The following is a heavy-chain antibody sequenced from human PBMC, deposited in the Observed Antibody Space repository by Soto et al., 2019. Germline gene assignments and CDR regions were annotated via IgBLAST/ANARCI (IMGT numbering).Heavy chain of an antibody. V-gene: IGHV1-69*13. Sequence: GASVKVSCKASGGTFSSYAISWVRQAPGQGLEWMGGIIPIFGTANYAQKFQGRVTITADVSTSTAYMELSSLRSEDTAVYYCAVGNLGSNLAYWGQGTLVTVSS. CDR1: GGTFSSYA. J-gene: IGHJ4*02. CDR3: AVGNLGSNLAY. CDR2: IIPIFGTA. D-gene: IGHD4-4*01.